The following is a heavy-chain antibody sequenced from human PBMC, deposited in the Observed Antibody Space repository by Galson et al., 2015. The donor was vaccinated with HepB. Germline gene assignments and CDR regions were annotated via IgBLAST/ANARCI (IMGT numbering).Heavy chain of an antibody. CDR3: ARDSPGFGGTIDY. V-gene: IGHV3-21*01. CDR1: GFTFSSYS. D-gene: IGHD3-10*01. J-gene: IGHJ4*02. CDR2: ISSSSSYI. Sequence: SLRLSCAASGFTFSSYSMNWVRQAPGKGLEWVSSISSSSSYIYYADSVKGRFTISRDNAKNSLYLQMNSLRAEDTAVYYCARDSPGFGGTIDYWGQGTLVTVSS.